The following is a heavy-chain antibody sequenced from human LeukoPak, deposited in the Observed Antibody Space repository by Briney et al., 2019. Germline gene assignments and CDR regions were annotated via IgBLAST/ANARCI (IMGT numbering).Heavy chain of an antibody. CDR3: ARRRYFDWTGSDN. CDR2: IYYSGTT. D-gene: IGHD3-9*01. J-gene: IGHJ4*02. V-gene: IGHV4-39*07. CDR1: GDSIIRSSYY. Sequence: SETLSLTCSVFGDSIIRSSYYWGWIRQPPGKGLEWIASIYYSGTTNYNPSLKSRVTISVDTSKNQFSLKLISVTAADTAVYYCARRRYFDWTGSDNWGQGTLVTVSS.